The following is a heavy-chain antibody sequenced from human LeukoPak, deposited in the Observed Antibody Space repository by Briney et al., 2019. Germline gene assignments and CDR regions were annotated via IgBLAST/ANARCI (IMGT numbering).Heavy chain of an antibody. J-gene: IGHJ3*02. CDR2: IYYSGST. CDR3: ARSSYRYAADALDI. V-gene: IGHV4-59*01. CDR1: GGSISSYY. Sequence: SETLSLTCTVSGGSISSYYWSWIRQPPGKGLEWIGYIYYSGSTNYNPSLKSRVTISLDTSRKHFSLRLSSVTAADTAVYYCARSSYRYAADALDIWGQGTMVTVSS. D-gene: IGHD2-2*01.